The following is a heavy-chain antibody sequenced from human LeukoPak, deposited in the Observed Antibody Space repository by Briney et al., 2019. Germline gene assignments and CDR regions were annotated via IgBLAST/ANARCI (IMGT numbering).Heavy chain of an antibody. CDR3: ARVLRYCSGGNCYSGGLGYMDV. D-gene: IGHD2-15*01. J-gene: IGHJ6*03. V-gene: IGHV3-21*04. CDR1: GFTFSSYS. CDR2: ISSSSSYI. Sequence: GGSLRLSCAASGFTFSSYSMNWVRQAPGKGLEWVSSISSSSSYIYYADSMKGRFTISRDNAKNPLFLQMNSLRAEDTAVYYCARVLRYCSGGNCYSGGLGYMDVWGKGTTVTISS.